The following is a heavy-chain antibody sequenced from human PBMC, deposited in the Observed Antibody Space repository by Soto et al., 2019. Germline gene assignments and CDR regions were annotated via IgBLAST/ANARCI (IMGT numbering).Heavy chain of an antibody. Sequence: QVQLVQSGAEVKKPGSSVKVSCKASGGTFSSYTISWVRQAPGQGLEWMGRIIPILGIANYAQKFQGRVTITAEKSTCTDYMELSSLRSEATAVYYCARVGYGDHIDYWGQGTLVTVSS. J-gene: IGHJ4*02. CDR3: ARVGYGDHIDY. D-gene: IGHD4-17*01. CDR2: IIPILGIA. V-gene: IGHV1-69*02. CDR1: GGTFSSYT.